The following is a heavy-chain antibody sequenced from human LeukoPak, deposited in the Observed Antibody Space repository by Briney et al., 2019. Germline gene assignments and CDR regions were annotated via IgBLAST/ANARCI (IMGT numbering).Heavy chain of an antibody. J-gene: IGHJ6*03. CDR3: ARVVVVPAASPSTGYYYYYMDV. D-gene: IGHD2-2*01. Sequence: ASVKVSCKASGYTSTSYGISWVRQAPGQGLEWMGWISAYNGNTNYAQKLQGRVTMTTDTSTSTAYMELRSLRSDDTAVYYCARVVVVPAASPSTGYYYYYMDVWGKGTTVTVSS. V-gene: IGHV1-18*01. CDR1: GYTSTSYG. CDR2: ISAYNGNT.